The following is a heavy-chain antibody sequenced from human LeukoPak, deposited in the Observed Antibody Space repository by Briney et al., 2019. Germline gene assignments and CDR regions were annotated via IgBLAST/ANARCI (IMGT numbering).Heavy chain of an antibody. CDR3: ERHGYSSSSPNNWFDP. D-gene: IGHD6-6*01. V-gene: IGHV5-51*01. CDR2: IYPGDSDT. J-gene: IGHJ5*02. CDR1: GYSFTNYW. Sequence: GESLKVSCKGSGYSFTNYWIGWVRQMPGKGLEWMGIIYPGDSDTRYSPSFQGQVTISADKSISTAYLQWSSLKASDTAMYYCERHGYSSSSPNNWFDPWGQGTLVTVSS.